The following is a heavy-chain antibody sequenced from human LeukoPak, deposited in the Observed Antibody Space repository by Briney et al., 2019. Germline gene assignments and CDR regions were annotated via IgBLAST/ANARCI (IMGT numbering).Heavy chain of an antibody. CDR1: GGSISSHY. CDR3: ARLLTYYYDSSVVLFDP. J-gene: IGHJ5*02. Sequence: SETLSLTCTVSGGSISSHYWSWIRQPPGKGLEWIGYIYYSGSTNCNPSLKSRVTISVDTSKNQFSLKLSSVTAADTAVYYCARLLTYYYDSSVVLFDPWGQGTLVTVSS. CDR2: IYYSGST. V-gene: IGHV4-59*11. D-gene: IGHD3-22*01.